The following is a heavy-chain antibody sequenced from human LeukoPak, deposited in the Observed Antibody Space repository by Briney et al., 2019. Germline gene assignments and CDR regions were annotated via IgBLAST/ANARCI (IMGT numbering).Heavy chain of an antibody. CDR1: GGSFSGYF. J-gene: IGHJ4*02. CDR2: INHSGGT. V-gene: IGHV4-34*01. Sequence: PSETLSLTCAVYGGSFSGYFWSWIRQPPGKGLEWIGEINHSGGTNYNPSLKSRVTISIDTSKNQFSLKLSSVTAADTAVYYCGRLLLEGVDYWGQGTLVTVSS. CDR3: GRLLLEGVDY. D-gene: IGHD3-3*01.